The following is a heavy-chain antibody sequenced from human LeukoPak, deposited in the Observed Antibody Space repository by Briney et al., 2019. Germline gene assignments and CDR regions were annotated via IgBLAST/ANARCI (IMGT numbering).Heavy chain of an antibody. CDR1: GFTFSNSA. CDR2: ISGDGSST. V-gene: IGHV3-74*01. D-gene: IGHD1-14*01. Sequence: GGSLRLSCAASGFTFSNSAMSWVRQAPGKGLVWVSRISGDGSSTTYADSVKGRFTISRDNAKNTLYLQMNSLRAEDTAVYYCAITPRLDYWGQGTLVTVSS. J-gene: IGHJ4*02. CDR3: AITPRLDY.